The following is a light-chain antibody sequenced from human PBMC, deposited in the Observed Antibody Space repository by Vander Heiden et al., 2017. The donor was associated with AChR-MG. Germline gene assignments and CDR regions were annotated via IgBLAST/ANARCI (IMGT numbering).Light chain of an antibody. J-gene: IGLJ2*01. CDR2: LEGSGGH. CDR3: ETWNSHTRV. CDR1: SGHRSYI. Sequence: QPVLTQSSSASASLGSSVKLTCTLSSGHRSYIIAWHQQRPGEAPRFLMKLEGSGGHNKGSGVPDRFSGSSSGADRYLTISDLQSEDEADYYCETWNSHTRVFGGGTTLTVL. V-gene: IGLV4-60*03.